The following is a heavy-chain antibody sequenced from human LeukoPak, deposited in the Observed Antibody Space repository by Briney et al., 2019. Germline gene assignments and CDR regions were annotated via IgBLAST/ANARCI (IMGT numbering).Heavy chain of an antibody. Sequence: QTGGSLRLSCAASGFTFSSYAMHWVRQAPGKGLEWVAVISYDGSNKYYADSVKGRFTISRDNSKNTLYLQMNSLRAEDTAVYYCARDPGQQLVVGYFDYWGQGTLVTVSS. CDR2: ISYDGSNK. V-gene: IGHV3-30-3*01. CDR1: GFTFSSYA. J-gene: IGHJ4*02. D-gene: IGHD6-13*01. CDR3: ARDPGQQLVVGYFDY.